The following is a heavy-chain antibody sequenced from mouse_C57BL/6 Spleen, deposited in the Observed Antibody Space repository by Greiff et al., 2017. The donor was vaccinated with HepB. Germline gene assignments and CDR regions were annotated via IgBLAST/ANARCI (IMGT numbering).Heavy chain of an antibody. J-gene: IGHJ1*03. V-gene: IGHV5-4*01. CDR3: ARVITHWYFDV. Sequence: EVQLVESGGGLVKPGGSLKLSCAASGFTFSSYAMSWVRQTPEKRLEWVATISDGGSYTYYPDNVKGRFTISRDNAKNNLYLQMSHLKSEDTAMYYCARVITHWYFDVWGTGTTVTVSS. CDR1: GFTFSSYA. D-gene: IGHD2-4*01. CDR2: ISDGGSYT.